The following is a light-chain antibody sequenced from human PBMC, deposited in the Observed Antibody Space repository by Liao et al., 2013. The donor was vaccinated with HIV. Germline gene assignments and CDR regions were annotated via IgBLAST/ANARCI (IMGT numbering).Light chain of an antibody. CDR2: QDN. Sequence: SYELTQPPSVSVAPGKTARITCGGYNIGSKTVHWYHQKPGQSPVLVIYQDNKRHSGIPERFSGSNSGNTATLTISGTQATDEAVYYCQAWDTRVSYVFGTGTTVTVL. CDR3: QAWDTRVSYV. J-gene: IGLJ1*01. V-gene: IGLV3-21*01. CDR1: NIGSKT.